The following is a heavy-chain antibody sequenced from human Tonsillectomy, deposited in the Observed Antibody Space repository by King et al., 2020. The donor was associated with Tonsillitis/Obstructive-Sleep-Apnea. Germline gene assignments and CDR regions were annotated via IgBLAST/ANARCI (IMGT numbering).Heavy chain of an antibody. CDR2: ISYDGSNK. J-gene: IGHJ4*02. V-gene: IGHV3-30*01. Sequence: VQLVESGGGVVQPGRSLRLSCAASGFTFSSYAMHWVRQAPGKGLEWVAVISYDGSNKYYADSVKGRFTISRDNSKNTLYLQMNSLRAEDTAVYYCARDESGAGVHWGQGTLVTVSS. CDR1: GFTFSSYA. D-gene: IGHD3-10*01. CDR3: ARDESGAGVH.